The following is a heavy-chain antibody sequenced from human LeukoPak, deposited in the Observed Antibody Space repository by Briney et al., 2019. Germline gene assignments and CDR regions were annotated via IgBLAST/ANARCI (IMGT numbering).Heavy chain of an antibody. CDR1: GITLSNYA. J-gene: IGHJ6*02. CDR2: ISGSGGST. CDR3: AKAGDDSRSWYWWEGFGDV. D-gene: IGHD6-13*01. V-gene: IGHV3-23*01. Sequence: GGSLRLSCAVSGITLSNYAMSWVRQAPGKGLEWVSAISGSGGSTYYADSVKGRFTISRDNSKNTLYLQMNSLRAEDTAVYYCAKAGDDSRSWYWWEGFGDVWAKGPRSPSP.